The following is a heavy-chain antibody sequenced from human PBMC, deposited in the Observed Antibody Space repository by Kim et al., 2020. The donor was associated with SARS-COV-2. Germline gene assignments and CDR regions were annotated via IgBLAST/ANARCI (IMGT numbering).Heavy chain of an antibody. CDR2: NGTE. CDR3: LGGYYFDY. J-gene: IGHJ4*02. V-gene: IGHV1-3*01. D-gene: IGHD2-15*01. Sequence: NGTEIYSQNFQGRVTFTTDTSASTGYMEMSSLRSEDSAVYYCLGGYYFDYWGQGTLVTVSS.